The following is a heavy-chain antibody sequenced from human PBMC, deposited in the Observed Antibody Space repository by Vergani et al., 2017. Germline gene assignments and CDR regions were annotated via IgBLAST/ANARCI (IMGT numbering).Heavy chain of an antibody. D-gene: IGHD1-14*01. CDR2: ISGDGGST. J-gene: IGHJ6*02. Sequence: EVQLVESGGGVVQPGGSLRLSCAASGFTFDDYAMHWVRQAPGKGLEWVSLISGDGGSTYYADSVKGRFTISRDNSKNSLYLQMNSLRTEDTALYYCAKDIVTFGIDYYSYYGMDVGGQGTTVTVAS. CDR1: GFTFDDYA. V-gene: IGHV3-43*02. CDR3: AKDIVTFGIDYYSYYGMDV.